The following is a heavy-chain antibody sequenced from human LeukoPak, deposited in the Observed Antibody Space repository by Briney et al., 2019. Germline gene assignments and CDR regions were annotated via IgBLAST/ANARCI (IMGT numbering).Heavy chain of an antibody. D-gene: IGHD1-20*01. Sequence: ASVKVSCKASGYTFTGYYMHWVRQAPGQGLEWMGWINPNSGGTNYAQKFQGRVTMTRDTSISTAYMELSRLRSDDTAVYYCARGDLTGTTGRDWFDPWGQGTLVTVSS. V-gene: IGHV1-2*02. CDR2: INPNSGGT. CDR3: ARGDLTGTTGRDWFDP. CDR1: GYTFTGYY. J-gene: IGHJ5*02.